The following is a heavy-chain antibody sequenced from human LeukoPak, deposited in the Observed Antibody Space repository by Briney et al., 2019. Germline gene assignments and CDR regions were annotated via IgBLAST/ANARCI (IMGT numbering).Heavy chain of an antibody. V-gene: IGHV3-7*03. J-gene: IGHJ4*02. CDR2: IKQDGSEK. D-gene: IGHD3-10*01. CDR1: GFTFSGYW. CDR3: AKFLWFGETSGIDY. Sequence: GGSLRLSCAASGFTFSGYWMGWVRQAPGKGLEWVANIKQDGSEKSYVESVKGRFTISRDNAKNSLYLQMNSLRAEDTAVYYCAKFLWFGETSGIDYWGQGALVTVSS.